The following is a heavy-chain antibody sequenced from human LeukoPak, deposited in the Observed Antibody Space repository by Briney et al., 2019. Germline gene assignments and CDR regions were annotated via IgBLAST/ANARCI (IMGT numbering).Heavy chain of an antibody. J-gene: IGHJ4*02. CDR1: GGSFSGYY. CDR3: ARAGLRFLEKFDY. CDR2: INHRGST. D-gene: IGHD3-3*01. V-gene: IGHV4-34*01. Sequence: PSETLSLTCAVYGGSFSGYYWSWIRQPPGKGLEWIGEINHRGSTNYNPSLKSRGTISVDTSKNQFSLKLSSVTAADTAVYYCARAGLRFLEKFDYWGQGTLVTVSS.